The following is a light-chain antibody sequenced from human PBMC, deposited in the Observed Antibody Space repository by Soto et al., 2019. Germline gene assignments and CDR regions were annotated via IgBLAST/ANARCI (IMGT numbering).Light chain of an antibody. J-gene: IGKJ4*01. Sequence: IMMTQSPATLSVSPGERATISCRASQNIRRSLAWYQQKPGQPPRLLIYNSYTRAAGIAARFSGSGSGTDFTLTISSLQVEDFAVYFCQQYENWPPVTFGGGTKVEIK. V-gene: IGKV3-15*01. CDR2: NSY. CDR1: QNIRRS. CDR3: QQYENWPPVT.